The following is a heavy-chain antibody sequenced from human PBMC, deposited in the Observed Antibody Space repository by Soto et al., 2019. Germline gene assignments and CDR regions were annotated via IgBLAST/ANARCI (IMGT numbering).Heavy chain of an antibody. J-gene: IGHJ6*02. CDR2: IYYSGST. Sequence: SETLSLTCTVSGGSVTSYYWSCIRQPPGKALEWIGTIYYSGSTNYNPSLKSRVSLSVDTSKNQFSLKVGSVIAADTAVYFCARALYGSGVLDVWGQGTTVTVSS. CDR3: ARALYGSGVLDV. CDR1: GGSVTSYY. V-gene: IGHV4-59*02. D-gene: IGHD3-10*01.